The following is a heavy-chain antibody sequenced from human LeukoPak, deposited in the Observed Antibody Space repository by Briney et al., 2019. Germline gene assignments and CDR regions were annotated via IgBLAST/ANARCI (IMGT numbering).Heavy chain of an antibody. J-gene: IGHJ5*02. D-gene: IGHD2-2*02. CDR3: ARQNIVVAPAAINSWFDP. CDR1: GFTFSSYG. V-gene: IGHV3-33*01. CDR2: IWFDGSNK. Sequence: GGSLRLSCAASGFTFSSYGLYWVRQAPGKGMEWVAVIWFDGSNKYYAPSVKGRFTISRDNSKNTLYLQMSSLRAEDTAVYYCARQNIVVAPAAINSWFDPWGQGTLVT.